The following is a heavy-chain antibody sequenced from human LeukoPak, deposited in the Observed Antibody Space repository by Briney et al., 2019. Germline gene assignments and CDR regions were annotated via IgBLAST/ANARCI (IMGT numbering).Heavy chain of an antibody. J-gene: IGHJ3*01. V-gene: IGHV4-61*01. Sequence: SGTLSLTWSVSGDSVSSNSYYWTWIRQRPGKGLEWIGYLFRGDNTDYNPSLQSRVAMSADRSKNQISLKLTSVTAADTAVYFCARGRKDAVVIVPATGIGFHVWGQGTKVTVSS. CDR2: LFRGDNT. CDR3: ARGRKDAVVIVPATGIGFHV. CDR1: GDSVSSNSYY. D-gene: IGHD2/OR15-2a*01.